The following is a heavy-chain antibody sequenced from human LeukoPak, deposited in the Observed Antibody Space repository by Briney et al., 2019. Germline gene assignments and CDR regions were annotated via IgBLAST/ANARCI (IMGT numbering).Heavy chain of an antibody. CDR2: IYYSGST. J-gene: IGHJ3*02. V-gene: IGHV4-59*08. CDR3: ARRRLPRHFDI. Sequence: KTSETLSLTCTVSGGSISSYYWSWIRQPPVKGLEWIGYIYYSGSTNYNPSLKSRVTISVDTSKNQFSLKLSSVTAADTAVYYCARRRLPRHFDIWGQGTMVTVSS. D-gene: IGHD3-16*01. CDR1: GGSISSYY.